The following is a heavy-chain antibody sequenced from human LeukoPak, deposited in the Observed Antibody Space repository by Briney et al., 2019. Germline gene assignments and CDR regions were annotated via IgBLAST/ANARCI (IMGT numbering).Heavy chain of an antibody. J-gene: IGHJ4*02. Sequence: PGGSLRLSCAASGFTVSNNWLTWVRQTPGKGLEWLSLISNEGATYYAASIKGRFTISRDSSKNTLYLQMNSLRGEDTAVYYCATGVRGTIAAAGPLDYWGQGTLVTVSS. D-gene: IGHD6-13*01. V-gene: IGHV3-53*01. CDR3: ATGVRGTIAAAGPLDY. CDR1: GFTVSNNW. CDR2: ISNEGAT.